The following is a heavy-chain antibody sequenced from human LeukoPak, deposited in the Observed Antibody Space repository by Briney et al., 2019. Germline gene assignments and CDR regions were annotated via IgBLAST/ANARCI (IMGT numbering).Heavy chain of an antibody. CDR2: IHYSGST. CDR1: GGSIRSSDYY. D-gene: IGHD2/OR15-2a*01. Sequence: SETLSLTXTVSGGSIRSSDYYWAGIRQPPGRGLEWIGTIHYSGSTFYKPPLKSRLTVSADTSRNQFYMKLSSVTAADTAVYYCARASVVLPSFEWANWFDTWGQGSLVTVSS. J-gene: IGHJ5*02. CDR3: ARASVVLPSFEWANWFDT. V-gene: IGHV4-39*01.